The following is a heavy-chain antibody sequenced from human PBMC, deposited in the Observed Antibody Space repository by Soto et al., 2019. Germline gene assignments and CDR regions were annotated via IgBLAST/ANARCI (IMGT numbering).Heavy chain of an antibody. D-gene: IGHD3-22*01. CDR1: GGSFRGYY. J-gene: IGHJ6*02. Sequence: SETLSLTCAVYGGSFRGYYWSWIRQPPGKGLGWIGEINHSGSTNYNPSLKSRVTISVDTSKNQFSLKLSSVTAADTAVYYCARRSGFYYYYDGMDAGGQGTTVTVAS. CDR2: INHSGST. CDR3: ARRSGFYYYYDGMDA. V-gene: IGHV4-34*01.